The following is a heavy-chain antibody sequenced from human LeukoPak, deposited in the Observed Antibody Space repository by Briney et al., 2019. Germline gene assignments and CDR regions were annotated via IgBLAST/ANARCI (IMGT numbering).Heavy chain of an antibody. Sequence: GGSLRLSCAASGFTFSSYWMHWVRQPPGKGLVWVSRINSDGGSTTYADSVKGRFTISRDDARNTLYLQMNSLRAEDTAVYYCARSPYGGYGDNWGQGTLVTVSS. V-gene: IGHV3-74*01. CDR1: GFTFSSYW. CDR3: ARSPYGGYGDN. CDR2: INSDGGST. J-gene: IGHJ4*02. D-gene: IGHD4-17*01.